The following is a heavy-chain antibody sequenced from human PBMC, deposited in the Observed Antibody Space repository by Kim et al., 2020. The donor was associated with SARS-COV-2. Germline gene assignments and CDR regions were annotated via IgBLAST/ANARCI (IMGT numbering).Heavy chain of an antibody. D-gene: IGHD3-10*01. CDR3: ARRLSNTSGWGSHYCDL. J-gene: IGHJ2*01. V-gene: IGHV4-34*01. CDR1: GGSFSGYY. Sequence: SETLSLTCAVYGGSFSGYYWSWIRQRQGKGLELIGVINHSGRTNYNSYLKRRVTISVDTSKTKFSLKLNSVTAADTAAYYCARRLSNTSGWGSHYCDLWG. CDR2: INHSGRT.